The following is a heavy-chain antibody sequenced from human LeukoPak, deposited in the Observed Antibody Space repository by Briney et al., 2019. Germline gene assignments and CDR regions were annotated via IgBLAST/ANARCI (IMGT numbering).Heavy chain of an antibody. CDR1: GFTFSSYW. J-gene: IGHJ4*02. V-gene: IGHV3-7*01. D-gene: IGHD3-10*01. Sequence: PGGSLRLSCAASGFTFSSYWMSWVRQAPGKGLEWVASINQDGSEKYYVDSVKGRFTISRDNAKNSLYLQMNSLRAEDTAVYYCARDILLGPLAQWGQGTLVTVSS. CDR2: INQDGSEK. CDR3: ARDILLGPLAQ.